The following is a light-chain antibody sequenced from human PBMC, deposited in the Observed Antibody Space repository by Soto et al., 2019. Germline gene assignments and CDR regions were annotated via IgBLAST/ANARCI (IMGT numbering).Light chain of an antibody. CDR3: QSYDSRLSGWGL. Sequence: QSVLTQPPSVSGAPGQRVTITCTGSNSNIGARYDVHWYQQLPGTAPKLLIYGNSNRPSGVPDRFSGSKSGTSASLAITGLQADDEADYYCQSYDSRLSGWGLFGGGTKVTVL. V-gene: IGLV1-40*01. CDR2: GNS. CDR1: NSNIGARYD. J-gene: IGLJ2*01.